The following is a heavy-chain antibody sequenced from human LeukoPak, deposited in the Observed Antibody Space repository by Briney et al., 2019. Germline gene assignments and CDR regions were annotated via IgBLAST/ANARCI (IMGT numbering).Heavy chain of an antibody. D-gene: IGHD2-15*01. V-gene: IGHV1-24*01. J-gene: IGHJ6*02. CDR3: ATDAKLHCSGGSCYLYYYYGMDV. CDR1: GYTLTELS. CDR2: FDPEDGET. Sequence: ASVKVSCKVSGYTLTELSMHWVRQAPGKGLEWMGGFDPEDGETIYAQKFQGRVTMTEDTSTDTAYMELSSLRSKDTAVYYCATDAKLHCSGGSCYLYYYYGMDVWGQGTTVTVSS.